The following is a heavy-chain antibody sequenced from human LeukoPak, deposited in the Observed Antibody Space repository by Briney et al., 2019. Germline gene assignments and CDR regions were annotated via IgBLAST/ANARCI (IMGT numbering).Heavy chain of an antibody. CDR2: ISAYNGNT. Sequence: ASVKVSCKASGYTFTSYGISWVRQAPGQGLEWMGWISAYNGNTNYAQKLQGRVTMTTDTSTSTAHMELRSLRSDDTAVYYCARQAPWYQLLSSYMDVWGKGTTVTVSS. D-gene: IGHD2-2*01. CDR1: GYTFTSYG. V-gene: IGHV1-18*01. CDR3: ARQAPWYQLLSSYMDV. J-gene: IGHJ6*03.